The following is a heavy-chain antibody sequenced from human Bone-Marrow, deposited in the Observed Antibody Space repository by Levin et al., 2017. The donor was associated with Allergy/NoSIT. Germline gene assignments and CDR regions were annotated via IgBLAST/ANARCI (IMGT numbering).Heavy chain of an antibody. CDR1: GGSISSYY. CDR2: IYYSGST. J-gene: IGHJ6*03. Sequence: SETLSLTCTVSGGSISSYYWSWIRQPPGKGLEWIGYIYYSGSTNYNPSLKSRVTISVDTSKNQFSLKLSSVTAADTAVYYCARNSSGWDYYYYYYMDVWGKGTTVTVSS. V-gene: IGHV4-59*01. CDR3: ARNSSGWDYYYYYYMDV. D-gene: IGHD6-19*01.